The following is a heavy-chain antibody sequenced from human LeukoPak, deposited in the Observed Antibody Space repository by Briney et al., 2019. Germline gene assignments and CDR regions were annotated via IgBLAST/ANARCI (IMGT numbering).Heavy chain of an antibody. CDR3: AREASGNYHVFDS. J-gene: IGHJ4*02. D-gene: IGHD1-26*01. CDR1: GFTFSSYS. V-gene: IGHV3-48*04. Sequence: GGSLRLSCAVSGFTFSSYSMNWIRQAPGKGLQWVGYITNSGRSTNYADAVKGRFTISRDNAKKSVYLEMTDLRAEDTAVYYCAREASGNYHVFDSWGQGTLVTVSS. CDR2: ITNSGRST.